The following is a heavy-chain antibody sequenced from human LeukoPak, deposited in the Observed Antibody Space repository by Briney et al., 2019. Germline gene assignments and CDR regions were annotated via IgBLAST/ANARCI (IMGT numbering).Heavy chain of an antibody. CDR3: ARDYDKAFDI. CDR2: IYTSGNT. Sequence: SETLSLTCTVSGASISNYYWSWIRQSVGKGLEWIGRIYTSGNTNYNPSLRSRVTMSVDTSRNHFSLKLSPVTAADTAVYYCARDYDKAFDIWGQGTLVTVSS. J-gene: IGHJ4*02. V-gene: IGHV4-4*07. CDR1: GASISNYY. D-gene: IGHD3-9*01.